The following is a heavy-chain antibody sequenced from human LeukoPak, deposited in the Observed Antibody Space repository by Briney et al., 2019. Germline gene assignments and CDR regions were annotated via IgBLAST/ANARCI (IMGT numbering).Heavy chain of an antibody. CDR3: AEISSTIIGDV. CDR2: INGNGGST. J-gene: IGHJ6*04. D-gene: IGHD2-2*01. Sequence: GGSLRLSCAASGFTFSSYGMSWVRQAPGKGLGWVSPINGNGGSTYYADSVKGRCTISRDNAKNSLYLQMNRLRAEDTAVYYCAEISSTIIGDVWGKGTTVTVSS. CDR1: GFTFSSYG. V-gene: IGHV3-23*01.